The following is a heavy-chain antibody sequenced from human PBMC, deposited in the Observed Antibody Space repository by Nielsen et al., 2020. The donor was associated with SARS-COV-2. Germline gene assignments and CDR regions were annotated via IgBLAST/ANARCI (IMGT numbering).Heavy chain of an antibody. CDR2: IYFSGHT. CDR1: GGSISSGRYY. CDR3: ARESSGYDHYNYGMDV. V-gene: IGHV4-31*03. Sequence: SETLSLTCTVSGGSISSGRYYWSWIRHHPGKGPEWIGYIYFSGHTCYNPSLKSRVTISVDTSKNQFSLSLRSVTAADTAVYYCARESSGYDHYNYGMDVWGQGTTVTVSS. J-gene: IGHJ6*02. D-gene: IGHD5-12*01.